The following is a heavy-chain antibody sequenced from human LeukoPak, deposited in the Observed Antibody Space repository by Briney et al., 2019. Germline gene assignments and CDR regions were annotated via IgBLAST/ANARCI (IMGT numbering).Heavy chain of an antibody. D-gene: IGHD1-26*01. CDR1: GFTFSSYA. CDR2: IKTKTDGGTT. Sequence: GGSLRLSCAASGFTFSSYAMSWVRQAPGKGLEWVGRIKTKTDGGTTDYAAPVKGRSTISRDDSKNTLYLQMNSLKTEDTAIYYCTTVRELLTNHYYFGMDVWGRGTTVTVSS. CDR3: TTVRELLTNHYYFGMDV. V-gene: IGHV3-15*01. J-gene: IGHJ6*02.